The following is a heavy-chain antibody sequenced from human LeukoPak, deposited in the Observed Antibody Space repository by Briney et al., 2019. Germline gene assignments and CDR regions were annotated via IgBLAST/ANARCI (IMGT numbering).Heavy chain of an antibody. CDR1: GYTLTELS. Sequence: ASVKVSCKVSGYTLTELSMFWVRQAPGKGLEWMGSFDPEDGKTIYAQKFQGRVTMTEDTSTDTAYMELSSLRSEDTAVYYCAAGYLVTAGLMDVWGQGTTVTVSS. CDR3: AAGYLVTAGLMDV. CDR2: FDPEDGKT. V-gene: IGHV1-24*01. D-gene: IGHD6-13*01. J-gene: IGHJ6*02.